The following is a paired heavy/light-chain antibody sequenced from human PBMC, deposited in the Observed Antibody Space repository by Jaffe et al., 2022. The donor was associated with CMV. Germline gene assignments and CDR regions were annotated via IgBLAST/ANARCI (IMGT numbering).Heavy chain of an antibody. CDR3: VKDRVAAVSNNVDDP. D-gene: IGHD6-13*01. J-gene: IGHJ5*02. CDR2: INPKNGDT. Sequence: QVQLVQSGAEVKKPGASVKVSCKASGYTFTGYYMQWVRQAPGQGLEWMGWINPKNGDTSFAQKFQGRVTMTRDTSISTAYMELSGLTSDDTAVYYCVKDRVAAVSNNVDDPWGQGTLVIVSS. CDR1: GYTFTGYY. V-gene: IGHV1-2*02.
Light chain of an antibody. J-gene: IGLJ3*02. V-gene: IGLV7-46*01. CDR3: LLSYSGARWV. Sequence: QAVVTQEPSLTVSPGGTVTLTCGSSTGAVTSGLYPYWFQQKPGQAPRTLIYDTTDKHSWTPARFSGSLLGGKAALTVSGAQPEDEAVYYCLLSYSGARWVFGGGTKLTVL. CDR1: TGAVTSGLY. CDR2: DTT.